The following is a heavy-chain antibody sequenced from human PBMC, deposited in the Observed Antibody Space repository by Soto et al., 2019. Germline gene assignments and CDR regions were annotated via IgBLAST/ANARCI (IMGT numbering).Heavy chain of an antibody. D-gene: IGHD6-6*01. J-gene: IGHJ6*02. CDR3: ARDSVAARPKDYYDYGMDV. Sequence: SAKVSCKASGGTFSSYAISWVRQSPGQGLEWMGGIIPILGNVDYAPKSQGRLTITADESTSTAYMELRSLRSEDTAVYYCARDSVAARPKDYYDYGMDVWGQGTTVTVSS. V-gene: IGHV1-69*13. CDR2: IIPILGNV. CDR1: GGTFSSYA.